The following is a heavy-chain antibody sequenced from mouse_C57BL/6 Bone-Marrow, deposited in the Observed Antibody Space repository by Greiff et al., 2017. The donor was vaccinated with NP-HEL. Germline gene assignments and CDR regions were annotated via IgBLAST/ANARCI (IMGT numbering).Heavy chain of an antibody. CDR2: IRSKSSNYAT. CDR3: VRYWYFHV. CDR1: GFTFNTYA. V-gene: IGHV10-3*01. Sequence: EVQLVESGGGLVQPKGSLKLSCAASGFTFNTYAMHWVRQAPGKGLEWVARIRSKSSNYATYYADSVKDRFTISRDDSQSMLYLQINNLKTEAPTLYYCVRYWYFHVWFTGTTVTVSS. J-gene: IGHJ1*03.